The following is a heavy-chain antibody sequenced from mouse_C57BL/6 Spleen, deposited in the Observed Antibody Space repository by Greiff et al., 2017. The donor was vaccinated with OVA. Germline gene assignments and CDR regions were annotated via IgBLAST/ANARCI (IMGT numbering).Heavy chain of an antibody. CDR3: ARSGGRVYFDY. V-gene: IGHV1-69*01. CDR1: GYTFTSYW. J-gene: IGHJ2*01. CDR2: IDPSDSYT. Sequence: QVQLKQPGAELVMPGASVKLSCKASGYTFTSYWMHWVKQRPGQGPEWIGEIDPSDSYTNYNQKFKGKSTLTVDKSSSTAYMQLSSLTSEDSAVYYCARSGGRVYFDYWGQGTTLTVSS. D-gene: IGHD1-1*01.